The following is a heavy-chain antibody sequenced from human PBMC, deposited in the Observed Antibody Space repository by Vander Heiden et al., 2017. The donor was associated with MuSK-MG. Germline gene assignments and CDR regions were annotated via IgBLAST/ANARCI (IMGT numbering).Heavy chain of an antibody. D-gene: IGHD3-9*01. CDR3: VKSEYRFDNSFDP. V-gene: IGHV4-39*07. CDR1: GDSITSPTDY. J-gene: IGHJ5*02. CDR2: VSYSGTT. Sequence: HLQLQESGPGPVKPSETLSLTCAVTGDSITSPTDYWGWIRLSPGKGLQWIGSVSYSGTTLIGPSFRGRVTLSLDTSKNQFFLRLSSVTAADAAVYYCVKSEYRFDNSFDPWGQGALVTVSS.